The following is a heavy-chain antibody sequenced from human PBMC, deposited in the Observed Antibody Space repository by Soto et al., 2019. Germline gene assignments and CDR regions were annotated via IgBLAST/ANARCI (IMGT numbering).Heavy chain of an antibody. CDR3: ARVPSIAVAANWSDP. CDR1: GGSFSGYY. J-gene: IGHJ5*02. Sequence: SETLSLTCAVYGGSFSGYYWSWIRQPPGKGLEWIGEINHSGSTNYNPSLKSRVTISVDTSKNQFSLKPSSVTAADTAVYYCARVPSIAVAANWSDPWGPGTLDTVSS. CDR2: INHSGST. V-gene: IGHV4-34*01. D-gene: IGHD6-19*01.